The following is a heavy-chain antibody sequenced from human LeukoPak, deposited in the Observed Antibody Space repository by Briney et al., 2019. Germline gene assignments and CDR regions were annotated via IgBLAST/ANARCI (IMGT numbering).Heavy chain of an antibody. J-gene: IGHJ4*02. CDR2: INPSGGTT. D-gene: IGHD5-18*01. CDR1: GYTFTSYG. CDR3: ARDLGDTTIAH. V-gene: IGHV1-46*01. Sequence: ASVKVSCKASGYTFTSYGISWVRQAPGQGLEWMGLINPSGGTTSYAQKFQGRLTATRDTSTSTVYMELSSLTSEDTAIYYCARDLGDTTIAHWGQGTLVSVSS.